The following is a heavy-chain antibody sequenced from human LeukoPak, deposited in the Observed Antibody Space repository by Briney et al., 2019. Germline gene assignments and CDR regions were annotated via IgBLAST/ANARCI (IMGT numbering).Heavy chain of an antibody. CDR3: ARDRFMVRGVMVGTFDL. J-gene: IGHJ3*01. D-gene: IGHD3-10*01. CDR1: GFIFSNYA. Sequence: GGSLRLSCAASGFIFSNYAMTWIRQAPGKGLEWVAVIGYDGSNKYDADSVKGRFTISRDNSKNMMYLQMNSLRAEDTAVYYCARDRFMVRGVMVGTFDLWGQGTMVTVSS. V-gene: IGHV3-33*08. CDR2: IGYDGSNK.